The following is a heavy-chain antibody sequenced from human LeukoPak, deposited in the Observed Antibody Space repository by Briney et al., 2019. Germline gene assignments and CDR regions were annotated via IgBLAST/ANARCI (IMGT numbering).Heavy chain of an antibody. D-gene: IGHD3-22*01. V-gene: IGHV3-21*01. J-gene: IGHJ4*02. Sequence: GGSLRLSCAASGFTFSSYSMNWVRQAPEKGLEWVSYISSSSSYIYYADSVKGRFTISRDNAKNSLYLQMNSLRAEDTAVYYCARDFGYYDSSGYYGENFDYWGQGTLVTVSS. CDR1: GFTFSSYS. CDR2: ISSSSSYI. CDR3: ARDFGYYDSSGYYGENFDY.